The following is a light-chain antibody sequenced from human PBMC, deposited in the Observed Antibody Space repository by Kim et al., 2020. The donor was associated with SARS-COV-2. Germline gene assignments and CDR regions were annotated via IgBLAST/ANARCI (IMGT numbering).Light chain of an antibody. CDR2: SNS. CDR3: AAWDDSLNGVV. V-gene: IGLV1-44*01. J-gene: IGLJ2*01. CDR1: RSNIGSNS. Sequence: ELTQPPSASGAPGQRVTISCSGGRSNIGSNSVSWFQQLPGTAPKLLIYSNSQRPSGVPDRFSGSTSGTSASLAISGLQSEDETDYYCAAWDDSLNGVVFGGGTQLTVL.